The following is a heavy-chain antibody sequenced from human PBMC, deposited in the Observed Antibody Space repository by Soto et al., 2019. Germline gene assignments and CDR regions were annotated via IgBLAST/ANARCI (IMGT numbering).Heavy chain of an antibody. CDR3: ARGVGSGSYYNQYNWFDP. CDR1: GYTFTNYG. V-gene: IGHV1-18*01. D-gene: IGHD3-10*01. J-gene: IGHJ5*02. Sequence: ASVKVSCKASGYTFTNYGISWVRQAPGQGLEWMGWINVYNGNTKYAQKVQGRVTMTTDTSTSTAYMELWSLRSDDTAVYYCARGVGSGSYYNQYNWFDPWGQGTLVTVSS. CDR2: INVYNGNT.